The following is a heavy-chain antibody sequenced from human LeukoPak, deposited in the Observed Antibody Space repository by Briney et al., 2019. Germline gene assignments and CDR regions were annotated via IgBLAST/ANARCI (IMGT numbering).Heavy chain of an antibody. Sequence: GGSLRLSCAASGFTFTNYAMSWVRQAPGKGLEWVSGFSGSGLSTYYADSVKGRFTISRDNSKNTLYLQMNSLRVEDTAVYYCARVGYTGTWYSSPPFDYWGQGTLVTVSS. J-gene: IGHJ4*02. CDR1: GFTFTNYA. CDR3: ARVGYTGTWYSSPPFDY. D-gene: IGHD6-13*01. CDR2: FSGSGLST. V-gene: IGHV3-23*01.